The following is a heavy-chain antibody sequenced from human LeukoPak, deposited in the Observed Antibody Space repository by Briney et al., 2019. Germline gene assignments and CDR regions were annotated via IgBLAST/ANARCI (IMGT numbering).Heavy chain of an antibody. D-gene: IGHD2-8*02. V-gene: IGHV3-30*02. Sequence: GGSLRLSCAASGFTFSSYGMHWVRQAPGKGLEWVAFIRYDGSNKYYADSVKGRFTISRDNAKNSLYLQMNSLRAEDTAVYYCARTRTGGTDYWGQGTLVTVSS. CDR3: ARTRTGGTDY. CDR1: GFTFSSYG. J-gene: IGHJ4*02. CDR2: IRYDGSNK.